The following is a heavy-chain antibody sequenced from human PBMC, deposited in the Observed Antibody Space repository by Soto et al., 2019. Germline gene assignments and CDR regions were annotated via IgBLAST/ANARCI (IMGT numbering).Heavy chain of an antibody. D-gene: IGHD5-12*01. J-gene: IGHJ4*02. CDR3: ARSSCYDRANFDY. CDR1: GFTFSSYG. V-gene: IGHV3-33*01. CDR2: IWYDGSNK. Sequence: QVQLVESGGGVVQPGRSLRLSCAASGFTFSSYGMHWVRQAPGKGLEWVAVIWYDGSNKYYADSVKGRFTISRDNSKNTRYLQMNSLRAEDTAVYYCARSSCYDRANFDYWGQGTLDTVSS.